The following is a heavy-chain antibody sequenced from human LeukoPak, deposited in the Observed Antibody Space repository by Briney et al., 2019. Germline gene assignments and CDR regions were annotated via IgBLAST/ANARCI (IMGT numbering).Heavy chain of an antibody. D-gene: IGHD6-19*01. CDR3: ARVILYSSGWYAGNDY. Sequence: GGSLRLFCAASGFTFSSYGMSWVRQAPGKGLEWVSAISGNGVSTYYADSVTGRFTISRDNSKNTLDLQMNSLRAEDTAIYYCARVILYSSGWYAGNDYWGQGTLVTVSS. V-gene: IGHV3-23*01. CDR1: GFTFSSYG. J-gene: IGHJ4*02. CDR2: ISGNGVST.